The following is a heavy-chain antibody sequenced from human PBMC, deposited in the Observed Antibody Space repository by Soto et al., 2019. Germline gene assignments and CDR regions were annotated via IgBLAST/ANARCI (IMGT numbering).Heavy chain of an antibody. V-gene: IGHV1-3*05. CDR3: ARDDCSGGSCYPPTGAFDI. J-gene: IGHJ3*02. Sequence: QVELVQSGAEEKKPGASVKVSCKASGYTFTTYAMHWVRQAPGQRLEWMGWINPVNGHTKYSQKFQGRVTFAGDTSASTAYMELGSLTSEDTAVYYCARDDCSGGSCYPPTGAFDIWGQGTMVTVSS. D-gene: IGHD2-15*01. CDR2: INPVNGHT. CDR1: GYTFTTYA.